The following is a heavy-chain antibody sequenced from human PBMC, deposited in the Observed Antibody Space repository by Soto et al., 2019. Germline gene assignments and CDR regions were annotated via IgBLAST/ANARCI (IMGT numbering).Heavy chain of an antibody. CDR2: INPDNGNT. CDR1: GYTFINYG. Sequence: QVQLVQSGPEVKKPGASVKVSCKTSGYTFINYGISWVRQAPGQGLEWMGWINPDNGNTNFAQRLQGRVTMTADRSTRTAYMALRSLRFDDPAMYYCARVGGAVVTADYWGQGTLVTVSS. V-gene: IGHV1-18*01. CDR3: ARVGGAVVTADY. D-gene: IGHD1-26*01. J-gene: IGHJ4*02.